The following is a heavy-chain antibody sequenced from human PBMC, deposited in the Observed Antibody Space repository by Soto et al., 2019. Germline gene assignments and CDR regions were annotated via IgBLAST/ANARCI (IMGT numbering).Heavy chain of an antibody. Sequence: GASVKVSCTTSGGTFSTYAIYWVRQAPGQGLEWMGAIIPLFGTADYAQKFQGRVTITTDESTSTASMELSSLRSEDTAVYYCARPKGSYSSGYYYFDYWGQGTLVTVSS. V-gene: IGHV1-69*05. J-gene: IGHJ4*02. CDR3: ARPKGSYSSGYYYFDY. D-gene: IGHD6-19*01. CDR2: IIPLFGTA. CDR1: GGTFSTYA.